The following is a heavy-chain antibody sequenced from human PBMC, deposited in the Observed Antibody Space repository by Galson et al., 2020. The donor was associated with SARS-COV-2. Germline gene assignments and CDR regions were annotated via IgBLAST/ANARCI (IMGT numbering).Heavy chain of an antibody. CDR3: VRSLFIGYSSSRGI. V-gene: IGHV4-39*02. J-gene: IGHJ3*01. CDR2: IYYSGTT. Sequence: SETLSLTLTASGGSIGYVSYSWGWIRQPPGKGLEWTGRIYYSGTTYHNSSPKRRVTTSIDTSKNHFSLNLTSVTAADTAVYYCVRSLFIGYSSSRGIWGQGIMVTVSS. CDR1: GGSIGYVSYS. D-gene: IGHD4-4*01.